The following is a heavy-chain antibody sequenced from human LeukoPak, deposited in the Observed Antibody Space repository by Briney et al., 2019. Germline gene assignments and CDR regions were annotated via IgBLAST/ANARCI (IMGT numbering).Heavy chain of an antibody. D-gene: IGHD3-3*01. V-gene: IGHV1-46*01. CDR2: INPSGGST. J-gene: IGHJ3*02. CDR1: GYTFTSYY. CDR3: AREEAFGVVISDAFDI. Sequence: ASVKVSCKASGYTFTSYYMHWVRQAPGQGLEWMGIINPSGGSTSYAQKFQGRVTMTRDTSTSTVYMELSSLRSEDTAVYYCAREEAFGVVISDAFDIWGQGTMVTVSS.